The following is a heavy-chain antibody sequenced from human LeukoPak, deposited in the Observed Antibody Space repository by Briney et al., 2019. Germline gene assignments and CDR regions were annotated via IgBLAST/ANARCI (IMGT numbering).Heavy chain of an antibody. CDR3: AAVLWFGELSFDY. CDR2: ISGSGGST. Sequence: PGGSLRLSCAGSGFTFSSYAMRWVRQAPGKGLEWVSGISGSGGSTYYADSVRGRFTISSDNSKNTLYLQMNSLRAEDTAVYYCAAVLWFGELSFDYWGQGTLVTVSP. D-gene: IGHD3-10*01. CDR1: GFTFSSYA. J-gene: IGHJ4*02. V-gene: IGHV3-23*01.